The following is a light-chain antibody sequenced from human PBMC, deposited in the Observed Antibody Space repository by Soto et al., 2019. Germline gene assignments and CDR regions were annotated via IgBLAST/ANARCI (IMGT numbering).Light chain of an antibody. CDR2: AAS. V-gene: IGKV1-27*01. CDR3: QKYNSAPLT. J-gene: IGKJ4*01. Sequence: DIHMTQSPSTLSASVGDRVTITCRASQSITGWLAWFQQKPGKAPKLLIYAASTLQSGVPSRFSGSGAGTDFTLTISSLQPEDIATYYCQKYNSAPLTFGGGTKVDIK. CDR1: QSITGW.